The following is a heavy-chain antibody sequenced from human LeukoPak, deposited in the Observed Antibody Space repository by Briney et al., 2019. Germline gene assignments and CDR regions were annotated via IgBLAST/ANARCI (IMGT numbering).Heavy chain of an antibody. D-gene: IGHD4-17*01. CDR3: ATINDYGDYSFDY. V-gene: IGHV3-23*01. J-gene: IGHJ4*02. CDR1: GFTFSSYA. Sequence: GGSLRLSCAASGFTFSSYAMSWVRQAPGKGLEWVSAVSGSGGSTYCADSVKGRFTISRDNSKNTLYLQMNSLRAEDTAVYYCATINDYGDYSFDYWGQGTLVTVSS. CDR2: VSGSGGST.